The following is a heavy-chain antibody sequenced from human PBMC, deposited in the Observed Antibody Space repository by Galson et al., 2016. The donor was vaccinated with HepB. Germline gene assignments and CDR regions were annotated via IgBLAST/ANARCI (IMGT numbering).Heavy chain of an antibody. Sequence: SVKVSCKASGGTFSSYAINWVRQAPGQGLEWMGGIIPAFRMANYAQKFQGRVTITADESTSTAYMELRGLRSADSAVYYCARWAASATALRSGPFDYWGQGTLVTVSS. D-gene: IGHD4-17*01. J-gene: IGHJ4*02. CDR1: GGTFSSYA. CDR2: IIPAFRMA. V-gene: IGHV1-69*13. CDR3: ARWAASATALRSGPFDY.